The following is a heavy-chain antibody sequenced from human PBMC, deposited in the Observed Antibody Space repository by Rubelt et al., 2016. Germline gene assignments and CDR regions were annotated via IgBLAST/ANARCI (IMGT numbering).Heavy chain of an antibody. CDR1: GYTFTGYY. Sequence: QVQLVQSGAEVKKPGASVKVSCKASGYTFTGYYMHWVLQAPGQGLEWMGRINPNSGGTNFEPELQGRVTMSRDTSISNAYKGLSRLRSDATAVYYCARGVGTAFDRWGQGPLVTVSS. V-gene: IGHV1-2*06. CDR3: ARGVGTAFDR. CDR2: INPNSGGT. J-gene: IGHJ5*02. D-gene: IGHD1-1*01.